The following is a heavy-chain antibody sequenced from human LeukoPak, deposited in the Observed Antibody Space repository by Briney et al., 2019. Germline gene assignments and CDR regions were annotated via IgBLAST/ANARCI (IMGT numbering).Heavy chain of an antibody. J-gene: IGHJ4*02. V-gene: IGHV4-39*07. CDR1: GGSISSSSYY. CDR2: IYYSGST. Sequence: SETLSLTCTVSGGSISSSSYYWGWIRQPPGKGLEWIGSIYYSGSTYYNPSLKSRVTISVDTSKNQFSLKLSSVTAADTAVYYCARTIRKDSSGRYFDYWGQGTLVTVSS. CDR3: ARTIRKDSSGRYFDY. D-gene: IGHD6-19*01.